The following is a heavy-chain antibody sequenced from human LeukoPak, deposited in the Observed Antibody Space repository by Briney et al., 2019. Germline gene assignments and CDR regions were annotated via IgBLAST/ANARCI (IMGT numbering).Heavy chain of an antibody. V-gene: IGHV4-39*07. D-gene: IGHD3-22*01. CDR3: ARGEGFDDSSGNLLDY. Sequence: PSETLSLTCTVSGGSISSSYYYWVYIRQPPGKGLEWIGGIYYGGSAYYNPSLKSRVTISVDTSKNQFSLKLSSVTAADTAVYYCARGEGFDDSSGNLLDYWGQGTLVTVSS. CDR1: GGSISSSYYY. J-gene: IGHJ4*02. CDR2: IYYGGSA.